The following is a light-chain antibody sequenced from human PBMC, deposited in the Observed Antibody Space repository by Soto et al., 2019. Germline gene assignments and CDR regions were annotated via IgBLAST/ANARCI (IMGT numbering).Light chain of an antibody. CDR1: ISDVGSYDL. CDR3: CSYAGRSTSWV. CDR2: EGS. Sequence: QSALTQPASVSGSPGQSITISCTGTISDVGSYDLVSWYQQHPGKAPKLMIYEGSKRPSGVSSRFSGSKSGNTASLTISGLQAEDEADYYCCSYAGRSTSWVVCGGTTVTVL. J-gene: IGLJ3*02. V-gene: IGLV2-23*01.